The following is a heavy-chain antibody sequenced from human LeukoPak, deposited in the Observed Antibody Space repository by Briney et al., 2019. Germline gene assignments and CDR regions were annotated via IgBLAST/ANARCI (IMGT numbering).Heavy chain of an antibody. CDR3: AKSYGANDARLDY. CDR2: VYYSGST. D-gene: IGHD4/OR15-4a*01. CDR1: GGSISSSSYY. Sequence: SETLSLTCAVSGGSISSSSYYWGWIRQPPGKGLEWIGSVYYSGSTYYIPSLKSRVTISVDTSKNQFSLKLSSVTAADTAMYYCAKSYGANDARLDYWGPGTQVTVSS. V-gene: IGHV4-39*01. J-gene: IGHJ4*02.